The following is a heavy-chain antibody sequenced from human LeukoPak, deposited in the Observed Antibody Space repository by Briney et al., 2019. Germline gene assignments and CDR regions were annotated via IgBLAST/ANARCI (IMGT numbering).Heavy chain of an antibody. J-gene: IGHJ4*02. D-gene: IGHD3-10*01. CDR2: INWNSGTI. Sequence: PGGSLRLSCSASGFSFDDYGLIWVRQVPGKGLEWVSGINWNSGTIGYADSVKGRFTISRDNAKNSLYLQMNSLRAEDTAVYYCARGYYYAFDYWGQGTLVTVSS. V-gene: IGHV3-20*04. CDR3: ARGYYYAFDY. CDR1: GFSFDDYG.